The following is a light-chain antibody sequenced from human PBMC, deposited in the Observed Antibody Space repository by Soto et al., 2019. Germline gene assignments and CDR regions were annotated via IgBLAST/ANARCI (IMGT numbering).Light chain of an antibody. CDR2: DVS. Sequence: QSALTQPRSVSGSPGQSVTISCTGTSSDVGGYNYVSWYQQHPGKAPKLMIYDVSNRPSGVSNRFSGSKSGNMASLTISGLQPEDEADYYCSSYTSSSALDRVFGTGTKVTVL. CDR1: SSDVGGYNY. V-gene: IGLV2-14*01. J-gene: IGLJ1*01. CDR3: SSYTSSSALDRV.